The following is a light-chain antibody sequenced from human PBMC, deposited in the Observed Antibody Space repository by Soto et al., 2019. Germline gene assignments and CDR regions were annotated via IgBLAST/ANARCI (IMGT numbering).Light chain of an antibody. J-gene: IGLJ1*01. V-gene: IGLV2-14*01. CDR2: DVT. Sequence: QSALTQPASVSGSPGQSITISCTGTSSDVGGYNFVSWYQQHPDKAPKLMIYDVTNRPSGVSNRFSGSKSGNTASLTISRLQAEDEADYYCSSYTSISTYVFGTGTKLTVL. CDR3: SSYTSISTYV. CDR1: SSDVGGYNF.